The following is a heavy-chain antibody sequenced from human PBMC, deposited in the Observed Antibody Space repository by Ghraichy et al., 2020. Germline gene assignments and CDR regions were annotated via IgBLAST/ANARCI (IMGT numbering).Heavy chain of an antibody. J-gene: IGHJ6*02. CDR1: GGTFSSYA. CDR2: IIPILGIA. Sequence: SVKVSCKASGGTFSSYAISWVRQAPGQGLEWMGRIIPILGIANYAQKFQGRVTITADKSTSTAYMELSSLRSEDTAVYYCASARPGMAAADLYYYYYGMDVWGQGTTVTVSS. D-gene: IGHD6-13*01. V-gene: IGHV1-69*04. CDR3: ASARPGMAAADLYYYYYGMDV.